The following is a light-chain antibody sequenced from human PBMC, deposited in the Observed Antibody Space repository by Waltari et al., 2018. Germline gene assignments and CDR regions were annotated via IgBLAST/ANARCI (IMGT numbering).Light chain of an antibody. CDR2: TAS. V-gene: IGKV1-39*01. CDR3: QQSTRT. J-gene: IGKJ1*01. CDR1: QNITSY. Sequence: DVQVTQSPSFLSASVGDRVTITCRASQNITSYLNWYQQKPGKAPKLLIHTASSLQSGVPSRFSGRGSGTEFTLTISSLQPEDFATYYCQQSTRTFGQGTKVEIK.